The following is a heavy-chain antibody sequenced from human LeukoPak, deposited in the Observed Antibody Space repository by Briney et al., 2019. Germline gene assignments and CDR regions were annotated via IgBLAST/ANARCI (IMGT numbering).Heavy chain of an antibody. D-gene: IGHD3-10*01. J-gene: IGHJ5*02. Sequence: SETLSLTCTVSGGSISSGGYYWSWIRQHPGTGLEWIGYIYYSGSTYYNPSLKSRVTISVDTSKNQFSLKLSSVTAADTAVYYCARAITMVRGVIIGWFDPWGQGTLVTVSS. CDR1: GGSISSGGYY. CDR3: ARAITMVRGVIIGWFDP. CDR2: IYYSGST. V-gene: IGHV4-31*03.